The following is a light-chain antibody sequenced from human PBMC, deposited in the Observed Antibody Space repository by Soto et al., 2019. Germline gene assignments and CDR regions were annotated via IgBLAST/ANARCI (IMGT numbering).Light chain of an antibody. CDR2: TAS. CDR1: HGISSW. Sequence: GYIVPIPCRASHGISSWLAWYQQKPGKAPNLLIYTASTLQTGVPSRFSGSGSGTDFTLTISSLQTEDFATYYCQQTYNFPVNCGGGTKVDI. J-gene: IGKJ4*01. V-gene: IGKV1D-12*01. CDR3: QQTYNFPVN.